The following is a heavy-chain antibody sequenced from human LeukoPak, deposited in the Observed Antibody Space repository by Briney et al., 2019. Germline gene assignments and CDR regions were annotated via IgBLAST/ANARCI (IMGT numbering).Heavy chain of an antibody. D-gene: IGHD1-26*01. Sequence: SETLSLTCTVSGGSISSSSYYWSWIRQPPGKGLEWIGEINHSGSTNYNPSLKSRVTISVDTSKNQFSLKLSSVTAADTAVYYCARRLNLYRILGFDYWGQGTLVTVSS. J-gene: IGHJ4*02. CDR3: ARRLNLYRILGFDY. CDR1: GGSISSSSYY. V-gene: IGHV4-39*07. CDR2: INHSGST.